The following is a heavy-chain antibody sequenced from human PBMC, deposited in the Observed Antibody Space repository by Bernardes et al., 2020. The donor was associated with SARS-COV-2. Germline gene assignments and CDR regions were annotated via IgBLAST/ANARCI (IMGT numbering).Heavy chain of an antibody. D-gene: IGHD5-12*01. Sequence: SETLSLTCTFSGGPISSSSYYWGWIRQPPGKGLEWIGSIYYSGSTYYNPSLKSRVTISVDTSKNQFSLKLSSVTAADTAVYYCARGAIVAHYSLFIWGQGTMVTVSS. V-gene: IGHV4-39*07. J-gene: IGHJ3*02. CDR1: GGPISSSSYY. CDR3: ARGAIVAHYSLFI. CDR2: IYYSGST.